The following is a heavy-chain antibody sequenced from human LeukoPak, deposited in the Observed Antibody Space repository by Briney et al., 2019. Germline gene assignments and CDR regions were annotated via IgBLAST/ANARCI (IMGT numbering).Heavy chain of an antibody. V-gene: IGHV3-23*01. Sequence: GGSLRLSCVASGVTLSNYAMSWARQAPGKGLEWVSGISSSGSGGNTYYADSVKGRFTISRDNSKNTLYLQMNSLRAEDTAVYYCARLRITMVRGVIEDGDYWGQGTLVTVSS. J-gene: IGHJ4*02. CDR2: ISSSGSGGNT. CDR3: ARLRITMVRGVIEDGDY. D-gene: IGHD3-10*01. CDR1: GVTLSNYA.